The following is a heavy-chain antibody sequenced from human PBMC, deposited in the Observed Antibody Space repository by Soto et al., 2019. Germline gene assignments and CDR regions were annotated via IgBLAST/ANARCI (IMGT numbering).Heavy chain of an antibody. V-gene: IGHV4-59*08. J-gene: IGHJ5*02. D-gene: IGHD2-2*01. CDR3: ARHVDVVVPAPMNWFDP. CDR1: GGSISSYY. CDR2: IYYSGST. Sequence: SETLSLTCTVSGGSISSYYWSWIRQPPGKGLEWIGYIYYSGSTNYNPSLKSRVTISVDTSKNQFSLKLSSVTAADTAVYYCARHVDVVVPAPMNWFDPWGQGTLVTVSS.